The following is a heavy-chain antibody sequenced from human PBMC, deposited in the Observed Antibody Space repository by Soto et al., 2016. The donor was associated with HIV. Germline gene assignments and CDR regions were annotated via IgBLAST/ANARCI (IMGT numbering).Heavy chain of an antibody. CDR2: INPNSGET. CDR3: AREHYGGNSNYYYAMDV. D-gene: IGHD4-17*01. Sequence: QVQLVQSGAEVKKPGASVKVSCKASGYIFTAYYIHWVRQAPGQRPEWVGWINPNSGETNYAQKFEGRVTMTSITSMTTAYMGLTRLRSDDTAIYYCAREHYGGNSNYYYAMDVWGLGTTVIVSS. V-gene: IGHV1-2*02. CDR1: GYIFTAYY. J-gene: IGHJ6*02.